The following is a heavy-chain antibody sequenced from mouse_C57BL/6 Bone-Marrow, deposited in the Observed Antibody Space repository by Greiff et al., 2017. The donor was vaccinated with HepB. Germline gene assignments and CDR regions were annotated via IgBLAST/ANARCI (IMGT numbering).Heavy chain of an antibody. CDR1: GYTFTSYW. CDR2: IHPNSGST. CDR3: ARLELRDYFDY. D-gene: IGHD4-1*01. J-gene: IGHJ2*01. V-gene: IGHV1-64*01. Sequence: QVQLKESGAELVKPGASVKLSCKASGYTFTSYWMHWVKQRPGQGLEWIGMIHPNSGSTNYNEKFKSKATLTVDKSSSTAYMQLSSLTSEDSAVYYCARLELRDYFDYWGQGTTLTVSS.